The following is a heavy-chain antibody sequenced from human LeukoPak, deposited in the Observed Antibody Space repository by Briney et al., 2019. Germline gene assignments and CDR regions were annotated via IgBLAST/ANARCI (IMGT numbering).Heavy chain of an antibody. D-gene: IGHD3-10*01. CDR1: GGSISSGSYY. V-gene: IGHV4-61*02. CDR3: ARATMGNYYYYYYMDV. CDR2: IYTSGST. J-gene: IGHJ6*03. Sequence: PSQTLSLTCTVSGGSISSGSYYWSWIRQPAGKGLEWIGRIYTSGSTNYKPSLKSRVTISVDTSKNQFSLKLSSVTAADTAVYYCARATMGNYYYYYYMDVWGKGTTVTVSS.